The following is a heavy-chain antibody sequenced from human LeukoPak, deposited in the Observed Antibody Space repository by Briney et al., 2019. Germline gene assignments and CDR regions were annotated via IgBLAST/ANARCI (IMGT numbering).Heavy chain of an antibody. CDR2: INPNSGGT. Sequence: ASVKVSCKASGYTFTGHYMHWARQAPGQGLEWMGRINPNSGGTNYAQKFQGRVTMTRDTSISTVYMELRRLRSDDTAVYYCARDGGIEAAVSYPYNWFDPWGQGTLVTVSS. CDR1: GYTFTGHY. CDR3: ARDGGIEAAVSYPYNWFDP. V-gene: IGHV1-2*06. J-gene: IGHJ5*02. D-gene: IGHD6-13*01.